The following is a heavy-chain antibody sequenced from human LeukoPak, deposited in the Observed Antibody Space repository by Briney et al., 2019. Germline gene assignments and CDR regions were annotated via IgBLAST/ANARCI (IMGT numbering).Heavy chain of an antibody. D-gene: IGHD5-12*01. Sequence: PGGSLRLSCAASGFTFSSYSMTWVRQAPGKGLEWVSSISSSSSYIYYADSVKGRFTISRDNAKNSLYLQMNSLRAEDTAVYYCARDPLSAYDYYFDYWGQGTLVTVSS. CDR3: ARDPLSAYDYYFDY. V-gene: IGHV3-21*01. CDR2: ISSSSSYI. J-gene: IGHJ4*02. CDR1: GFTFSSYS.